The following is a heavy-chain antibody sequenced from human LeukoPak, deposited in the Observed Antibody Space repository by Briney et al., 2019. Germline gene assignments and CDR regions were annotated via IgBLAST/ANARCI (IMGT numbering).Heavy chain of an antibody. CDR2: IYSDNT. V-gene: IGHV3-53*01. CDR3: ARDFSGWSVDP. D-gene: IGHD6-19*01. J-gene: IGHJ5*02. Sequence: PGGSLRLSCTVSGFTVSSNSMSWVRQAPGKGLEWVSFIYSDNTHYADSVKGRFTMSRDNAKNSLYLQMNSLRAEDTAVYYCARDFSGWSVDPWGQGTLVTVSS. CDR1: GFTVSSNS.